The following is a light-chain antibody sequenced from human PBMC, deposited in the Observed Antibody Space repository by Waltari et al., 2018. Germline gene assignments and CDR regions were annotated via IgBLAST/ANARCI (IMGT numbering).Light chain of an antibody. J-gene: IGKJ3*01. CDR3: QQTYSLFT. Sequence: DIQMTQSPSLLSASVGDRATISCRASQRISTYLNWYQQKAGEAPKLLIYGSSSLQSGVPSRFSGTGSGTDFTLTINSLQPEDFATYYCQQTYSLFTFGPGTTVDFK. CDR1: QRISTY. CDR2: GSS. V-gene: IGKV1-39*01.